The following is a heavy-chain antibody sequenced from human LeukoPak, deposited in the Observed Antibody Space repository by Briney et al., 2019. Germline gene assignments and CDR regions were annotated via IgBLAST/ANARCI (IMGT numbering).Heavy chain of an antibody. Sequence: GGSLRLFCAASGFTFSNAWMSWVRQAPGKGLEWVGRIKRKTYGGITDYAAPVKGRVNISNDDSKNTLYLQMNSLKTEDTAVYYCTTNYDILTGYRFDYWGQGTLVTVSS. J-gene: IGHJ4*02. CDR1: GFTFSNAW. D-gene: IGHD3-9*01. V-gene: IGHV3-15*01. CDR2: IKRKTYGGIT. CDR3: TTNYDILTGYRFDY.